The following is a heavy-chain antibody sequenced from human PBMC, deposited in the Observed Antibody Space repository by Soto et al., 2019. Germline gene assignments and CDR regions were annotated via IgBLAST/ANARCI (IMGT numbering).Heavy chain of an antibody. CDR2: IYYSGST. V-gene: IGHV4-59*01. Sequence: SETLSLTCTVSGGSISSYYWSWIRQPPGKGLEWIGYIYYSGSTNYNPSLKSRVTISVDTSKNQFSLKLSSVTAADTAVYYCARVHSYFGESFDYWGQGTLVTVSS. CDR1: GGSISSYY. CDR3: ARVHSYFGESFDY. D-gene: IGHD3-10*01. J-gene: IGHJ4*02.